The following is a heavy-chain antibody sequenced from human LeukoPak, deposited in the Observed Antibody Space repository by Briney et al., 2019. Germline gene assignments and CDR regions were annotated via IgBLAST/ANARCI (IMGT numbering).Heavy chain of an antibody. CDR2: ISPDKT. CDR1: GVGFSTRP. Sequence: PGWSHRVSRSAAGVGFSTRPMSRARRAPGNGLEWVSAISPDKTYYADSVKGRLTISRDNYKNTVDLQFNSPRAEDTAKYYCVKEHVDRAFTRSFEIWGQGTVVTVSS. J-gene: IGHJ3*02. V-gene: IGHV3-23*01. D-gene: IGHD3-10*01. CDR3: VKEHVDRAFTRSFEI.